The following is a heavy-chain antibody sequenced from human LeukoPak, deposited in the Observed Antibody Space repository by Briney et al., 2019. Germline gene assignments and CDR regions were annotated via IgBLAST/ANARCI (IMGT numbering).Heavy chain of an antibody. Sequence: GGSLRLPCVASGFTFTSYWMHWVRQAPGKGLVWISRINSDGSSTNYADSVKGRFTISRDNAKNTLYLQMNSLRAEDTAVYYCARRARDSSSSGWFDPWGQGTLVTVSS. CDR3: ARRARDSSSSGWFDP. CDR2: INSDGSST. CDR1: GFTFTSYW. D-gene: IGHD6-6*01. V-gene: IGHV3-74*01. J-gene: IGHJ5*02.